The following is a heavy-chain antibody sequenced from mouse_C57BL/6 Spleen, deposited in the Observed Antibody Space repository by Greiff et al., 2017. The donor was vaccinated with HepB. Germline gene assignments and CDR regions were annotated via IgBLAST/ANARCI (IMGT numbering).Heavy chain of an antibody. V-gene: IGHV1-47*01. Sequence: VQGVESGAELVKPGASVKMSCKASGYTFTTYPIEWMKQNHGKSLEWIGNFHPYNDDTKYNEKFKGKATLTVEKSSSTVYLELSRLTSDDSAVYYCARRGYDGQAWFAYWGQGTLVTVSA. J-gene: IGHJ3*01. CDR1: GYTFTTYP. D-gene: IGHD2-2*01. CDR2: FHPYNDDT. CDR3: ARRGYDGQAWFAY.